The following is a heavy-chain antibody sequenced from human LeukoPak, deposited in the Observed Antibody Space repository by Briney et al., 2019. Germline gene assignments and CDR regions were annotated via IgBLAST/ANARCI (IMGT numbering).Heavy chain of an antibody. CDR3: ARVPSSSWYWFDP. V-gene: IGHV1-8*01. J-gene: IGHJ5*02. CDR2: MNPNSGNT. D-gene: IGHD6-13*01. CDR1: GYTFTSYD. Sequence: ASVKVSCKASGYTFTSYDINWVRQATGQGLEWMGWMNPNSGNTGYAQKFQGRVTMTRNTSISTAYTELSSLRSEDTAVYYCARVPSSSWYWFDPWGQGTLVTVSS.